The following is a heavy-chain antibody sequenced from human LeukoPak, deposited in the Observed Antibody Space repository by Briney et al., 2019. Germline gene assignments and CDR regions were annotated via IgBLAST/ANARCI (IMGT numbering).Heavy chain of an antibody. CDR3: ARVVGALSDDAFDI. Sequence: ASVKVSCKASGYTFTGYYMHWVRQAPGQGLEWMGRINPNSGGTNYARKFQGRVTMTRDTSISTAYMELSRLRSDDTAVYYCARVVGALSDDAFDIWGQGTMVTVSS. J-gene: IGHJ3*02. D-gene: IGHD1-26*01. CDR1: GYTFTGYY. V-gene: IGHV1-2*06. CDR2: INPNSGGT.